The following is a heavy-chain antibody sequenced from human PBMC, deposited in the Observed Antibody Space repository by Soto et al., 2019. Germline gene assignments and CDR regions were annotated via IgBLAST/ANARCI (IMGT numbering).Heavy chain of an antibody. V-gene: IGHV4-39*01. CDR2: VYYTGFT. Sequence: QLQLQESGPGLVKPSETLSLTCTVSGDSISSSYYWGWVRQPPGKGLECIGAVYYTGFTYYNPSLTSRLTISLDTSKNQSSLRLSSVTAAYTAIYYCARLPVVVIALGYFDPWGPGTLVTVSS. CDR1: GDSISSSYY. D-gene: IGHD2-21*01. CDR3: ARLPVVVIALGYFDP. J-gene: IGHJ5*02.